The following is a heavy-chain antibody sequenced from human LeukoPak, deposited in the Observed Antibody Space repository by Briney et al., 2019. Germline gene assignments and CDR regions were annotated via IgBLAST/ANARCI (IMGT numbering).Heavy chain of an antibody. J-gene: IGHJ4*02. CDR1: GGSISSSSYY. CDR3: ARDTGGHVVVVPAAISH. Sequence: SETLSLTCTVSGGSISSSSYYWGWIRQPPGKGLEWIGSIYYSGSTNYNPSLKSRVTISVDTPKNQFSLKLSSVTAAHTAVYYCARDTGGHVVVVPAAISHWGQGTLVTVSS. V-gene: IGHV4-39*07. CDR2: IYYSGST. D-gene: IGHD2-2*02.